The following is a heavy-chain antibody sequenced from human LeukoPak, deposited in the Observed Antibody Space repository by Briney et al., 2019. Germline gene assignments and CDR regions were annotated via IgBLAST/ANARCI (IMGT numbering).Heavy chain of an antibody. V-gene: IGHV4-61*01. CDR2: IYYSGST. Sequence: SETLSLTCTVSGGSVSSGSYYWSWIRQPPGKGLEWIGYIYYSGSTNYNPSLKSRVTISGDTSKNQLSLKLNSVTVADTAIYYCARVIVATWDDDWFDPWGQGILVTVSS. CDR3: ARVIVATWDDDWFDP. CDR1: GGSVSSGSYY. J-gene: IGHJ5*02. D-gene: IGHD1-1*01.